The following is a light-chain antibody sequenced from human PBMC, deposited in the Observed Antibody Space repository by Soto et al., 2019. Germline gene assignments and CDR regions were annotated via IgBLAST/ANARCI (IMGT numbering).Light chain of an antibody. CDR2: KAS. V-gene: IGKV1-5*03. CDR1: QSISIW. Sequence: DIEMTQSPSTLSASVGDRVTITCRASQSISIWLAWYQQKPGKAPKILIYKASSLESGVPSRFSGSGSGTEFTLTISSLQSEDFAVYYCQHYHNWPMTFGQGTRLEIK. CDR3: QHYHNWPMT. J-gene: IGKJ5*01.